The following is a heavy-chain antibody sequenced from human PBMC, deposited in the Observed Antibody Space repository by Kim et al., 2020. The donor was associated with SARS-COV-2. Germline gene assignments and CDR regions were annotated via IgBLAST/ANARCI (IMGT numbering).Heavy chain of an antibody. D-gene: IGHD3-22*01. CDR1: GNTLSELS. Sequence: ASVKVSCKVSGNTLSELSIHWVRQTPGKGLEWMGGFDPEAGETIYAQNLQGRLTMTEDTSTDTAYMELSSLRSEDTAVYYCATLSYHSFYDTIDYRRNWFAPWGHGALVTVS. J-gene: IGHJ5*02. CDR2: FDPEAGET. CDR3: ATLSYHSFYDTIDYRRNWFAP. V-gene: IGHV1-24*01.